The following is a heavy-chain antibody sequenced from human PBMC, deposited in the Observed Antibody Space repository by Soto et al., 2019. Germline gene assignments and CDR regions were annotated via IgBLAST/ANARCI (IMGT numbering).Heavy chain of an antibody. J-gene: IGHJ5*02. D-gene: IGHD1-26*01. V-gene: IGHV1-18*01. CDR3: ARDLGVVGALNWFDP. CDR1: GYTFINYG. CDR2: ISAYNGNT. Sequence: ASVKVSCKASGYTFINYGFSWVRQAPGQGLEWMGWISAYNGNTNYAQRFQGRVTITTDTSTSTAYMELSSLRSEDTAVYYCARDLGVVGALNWFDPWGQGTLVTVSS.